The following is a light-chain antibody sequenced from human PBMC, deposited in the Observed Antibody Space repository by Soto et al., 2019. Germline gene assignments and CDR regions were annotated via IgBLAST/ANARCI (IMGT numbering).Light chain of an antibody. Sequence: DIQMTQSPSSLSASVGARVSITCQASQDIRTSLSWFQQKPGRAPKLLIYGASNLETGVTSRFRGSGSGTDFTLTLSSLQPEDIATYYCQQYDTLPPFTFGPGTKVDIK. CDR3: QQYDTLPPFT. CDR2: GAS. J-gene: IGKJ3*01. CDR1: QDIRTS. V-gene: IGKV1-33*01.